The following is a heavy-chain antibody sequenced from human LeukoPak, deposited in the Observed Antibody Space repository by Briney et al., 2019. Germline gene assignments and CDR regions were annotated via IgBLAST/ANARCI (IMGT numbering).Heavy chain of an antibody. J-gene: IGHJ4*02. D-gene: IGHD5-18*01. V-gene: IGHV3-43*02. CDR1: GFTFDDYA. CDR2: ISGDGGRT. CDR3: ARGLGFSYGVGFDY. Sequence: GGSLTLSCAASGFTFDDYAMHWVRQSPGKGLEWVSLISGDGGRTYYADSVKGRFTISRDNRRNSLYLQMNSLRTEDSALYYCARGLGFSYGVGFDYWGQGTLVTVSS.